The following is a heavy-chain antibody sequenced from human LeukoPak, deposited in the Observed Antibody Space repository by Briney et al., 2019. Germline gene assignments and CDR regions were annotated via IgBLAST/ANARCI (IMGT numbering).Heavy chain of an antibody. V-gene: IGHV3-23*01. D-gene: IGHD3-22*01. J-gene: IGHJ4*02. CDR3: AREGSSGYYPS. CDR2: ISGSGGST. CDR1: GFTFSSYA. Sequence: GGSLRLSCAASGFTFSSYAMSWVRQAPGKGLEWVSSISGSGGSTYYADSVKGRFTISRDYSKNTVYLQMNSLRSEDTAVYYCAREGSSGYYPSWGQGILVTVSS.